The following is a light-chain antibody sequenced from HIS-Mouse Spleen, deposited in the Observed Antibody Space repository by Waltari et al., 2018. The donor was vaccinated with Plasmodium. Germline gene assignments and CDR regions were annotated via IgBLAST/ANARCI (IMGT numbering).Light chain of an antibody. CDR3: YSTDSSGNHRV. J-gene: IGLJ3*02. CDR2: EDS. V-gene: IGLV3-10*01. Sequence: SYELTQPPSVSVSPGQTARITCSGDALPKKYASWYQQKSGQAPVLGIYEDSKRPSGFPESLPGSSSGTMATLTIRGAQVEDEADYYCYSTDSSGNHRVFGGGTKLTVL. CDR1: ALPKKY.